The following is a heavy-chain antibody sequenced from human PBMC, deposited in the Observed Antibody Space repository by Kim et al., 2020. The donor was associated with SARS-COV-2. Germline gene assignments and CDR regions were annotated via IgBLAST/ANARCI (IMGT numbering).Heavy chain of an antibody. V-gene: IGHV3-53*01. D-gene: IGHD3-10*01. CDR3: ARVRGVPYYYYYGMDV. CDR1: GFTVSSNY. CDR2: IYSGGST. Sequence: GGSLRLSCAASGFTVSSNYMSWVRQAPGKGLEWVSVIYSGGSTYYADSVKGRFTISRDNSKNTLYLQMNSLRAEDTAVYYCARVRGVPYYYYYGMDVWGQGTTVTVSS. J-gene: IGHJ6*02.